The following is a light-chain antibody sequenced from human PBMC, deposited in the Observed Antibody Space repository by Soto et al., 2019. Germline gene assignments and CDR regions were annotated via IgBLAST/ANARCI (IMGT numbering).Light chain of an antibody. V-gene: IGKV1-33*01. Sequence: DIQMTQSPSSLSASVGDRVTITCQASQDTSNYLNWYQQKPGKAPKLLIYDASNLETGVPSRFSGSGSGTDFNLTISSLQPEDIATYYGQQYDSLPRTFGQGTKVEIK. CDR2: DAS. J-gene: IGKJ1*01. CDR3: QQYDSLPRT. CDR1: QDTSNY.